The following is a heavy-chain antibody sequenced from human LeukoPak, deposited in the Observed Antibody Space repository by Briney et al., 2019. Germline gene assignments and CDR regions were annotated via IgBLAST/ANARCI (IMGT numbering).Heavy chain of an antibody. V-gene: IGHV3-74*01. D-gene: IGHD6-19*01. CDR3: ARVSSGEQWLAFDY. CDR1: GFTFSNYW. CDR2: IKDDGSMT. J-gene: IGHJ4*02. Sequence: PGGSLRLSCAASGFTFSNYWMHWVRQVPGKGLVWDSRIKDDGSMTDYADSVKGRFTISRDNDKNTLYLRMDSLRAEYTAVYYCARVSSGEQWLAFDYWGQGTLVTVFS.